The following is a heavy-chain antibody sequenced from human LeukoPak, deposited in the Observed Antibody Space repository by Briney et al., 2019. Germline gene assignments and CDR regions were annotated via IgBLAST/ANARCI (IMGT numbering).Heavy chain of an antibody. D-gene: IGHD6-19*01. CDR1: GGSITSYH. V-gene: IGHV4-4*07. Sequence: PSGTLSLTCLVSGGSITSYHWTWIRQPAGKGLQWIGQIHTSGGTNYNPSLKSRVAMSVDTSKNQFSLDLSSVTAADTAVYYCAGRAQTTGWSFDYWGQGALVTVSS. J-gene: IGHJ4*02. CDR3: AGRAQTTGWSFDY. CDR2: IHTSGGT.